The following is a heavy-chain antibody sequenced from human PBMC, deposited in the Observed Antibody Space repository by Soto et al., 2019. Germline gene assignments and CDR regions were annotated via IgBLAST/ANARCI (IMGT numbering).Heavy chain of an antibody. D-gene: IGHD4-17*01. J-gene: IGHJ6*02. V-gene: IGHV3-13*01. CDR2: IGTAGDT. Sequence: GGSLRLSCAASGFTFSSYDMHWVRQATGKGLEWVSAIGTAGDTYYPGSVKGRFTISRENAKNSLYLQMNSLRAEDTAVYYCARDHAVTTPYYYYYGMDVWGQGTTVTVSS. CDR3: ARDHAVTTPYYYYYGMDV. CDR1: GFTFSSYD.